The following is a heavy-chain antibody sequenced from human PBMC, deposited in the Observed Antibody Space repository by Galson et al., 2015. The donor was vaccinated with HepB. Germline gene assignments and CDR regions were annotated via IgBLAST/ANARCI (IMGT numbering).Heavy chain of an antibody. CDR2: IKSKMGGGTA. CDR1: GFIFNSAW. J-gene: IGHJ1*01. CDR3: AWDSGKPDGPLYYQH. Sequence: SLRLSCAASGFIFNSAWMCWVRQAPGKGLEWVGRIKSKMGGGTADYAAPVKGRFSISRDDSKNMLHLQMNSLKMEDTAVYYCAWDSGKPDGPLYYQHWGQGTLVTVSS. D-gene: IGHD4-23*01. V-gene: IGHV3-15*01.